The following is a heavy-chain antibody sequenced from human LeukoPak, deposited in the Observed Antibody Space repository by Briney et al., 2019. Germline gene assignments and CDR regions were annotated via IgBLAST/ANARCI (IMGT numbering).Heavy chain of an antibody. V-gene: IGHV3-23*01. CDR2: ISGSGGST. Sequence: GGSLRLSCAASGFTFSSYAMSWVRQALAKGLEWVSAISGSGGSTYYADSVKGRFTISRDNSKNTLYLQMNSLRAEDTAVYYCANRPYYYYYGMVVWGQGTTVTVSS. CDR3: ANRPYYYYYGMVV. CDR1: GFTFSSYA. J-gene: IGHJ6*02.